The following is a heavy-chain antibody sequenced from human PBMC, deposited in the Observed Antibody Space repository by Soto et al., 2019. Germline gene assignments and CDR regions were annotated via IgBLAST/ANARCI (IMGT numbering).Heavy chain of an antibody. J-gene: IGHJ4*02. Sequence: GGSLRLSCAASGFTFSSYAMSWVRQAPGKGLEWVSAISGSGGSTYYADSVKGRFTISRDNSKNTLYLQMNSLRAEDTAVYYCAKDGRKSRSSSYFDYWGQGTLVTVSS. CDR1: GFTFSSYA. D-gene: IGHD6-6*01. CDR3: AKDGRKSRSSSYFDY. CDR2: ISGSGGST. V-gene: IGHV3-23*01.